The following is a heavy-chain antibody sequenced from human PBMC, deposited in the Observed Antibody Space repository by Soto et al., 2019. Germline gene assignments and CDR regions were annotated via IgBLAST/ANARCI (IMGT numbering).Heavy chain of an antibody. J-gene: IGHJ5*02. D-gene: IGHD3-3*01. CDR1: GGSFSGYY. Sequence: QVQLQQWGAGLLKPSETLSLTCAVYGGSFSGYYWSWIRQPPGKGLEWIGEINHSVSTNYNPSLKSRGTRSVDTAKNHFSLKLSSVTAADTAVYYCAIGGPLRFLEWLPRNWFDPWGQGTLVTVSS. CDR2: INHSVST. V-gene: IGHV4-34*01. CDR3: AIGGPLRFLEWLPRNWFDP.